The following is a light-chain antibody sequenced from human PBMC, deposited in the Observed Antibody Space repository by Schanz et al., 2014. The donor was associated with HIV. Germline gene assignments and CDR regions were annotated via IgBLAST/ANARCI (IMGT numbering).Light chain of an antibody. V-gene: IGLV2-8*01. J-gene: IGLJ1*01. CDR3: ASYAGSNNFEV. CDR1: SSDVGSYNL. CDR2: EGS. Sequence: QSALTQPPSVSGSPGQSITISCTGTSSDVGSYNLVSWYQQHPGKAPKLMIYEGSKRPSGVPDRFSGSKSGNTASLTVSGLQAEDEADYYCASYAGSNNFEVFGTGTKLTVL.